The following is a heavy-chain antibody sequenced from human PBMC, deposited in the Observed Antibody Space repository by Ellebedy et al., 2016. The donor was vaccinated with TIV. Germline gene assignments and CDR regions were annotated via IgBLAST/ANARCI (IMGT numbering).Heavy chain of an antibody. Sequence: GESLKISCAASGFTFSSYAMTWVRQAPGKGLEWVSAITYSGGSTYYADSVKGRFTLSRDNSKNTLYLQMNSLRAEDTAVYYCAKDRALGYCTGGSCNTKWGQGTLVTVSS. CDR1: GFTFSSYA. V-gene: IGHV3-23*01. J-gene: IGHJ4*02. CDR3: AKDRALGYCTGGSCNTK. CDR2: ITYSGGST. D-gene: IGHD2-15*01.